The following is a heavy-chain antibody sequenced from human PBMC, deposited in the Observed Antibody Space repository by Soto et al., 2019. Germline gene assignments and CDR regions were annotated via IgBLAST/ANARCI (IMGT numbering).Heavy chain of an antibody. Sequence: EVQLVDSGGGLVKPGGSLRLSCEASGFSVSKAWMNWVRQAPGKGPEWVGRIKTRDEGETTNYAAPVKGRFTISRDDSKNTLYLQMNSLKTADTAVYYCTTGSVEGFWGQGTTVTVSS. CDR3: TTGSVEGF. J-gene: IGHJ6*02. CDR2: IKTRDEGETT. V-gene: IGHV3-15*07. D-gene: IGHD2-15*01. CDR1: GFSVSKAW.